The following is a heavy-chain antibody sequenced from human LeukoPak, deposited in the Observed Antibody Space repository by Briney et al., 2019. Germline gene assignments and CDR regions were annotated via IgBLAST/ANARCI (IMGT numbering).Heavy chain of an antibody. V-gene: IGHV3-11*01. CDR3: ARVNSSGWYMAFDY. D-gene: IGHD6-19*01. Sequence: GGAPRPSCAAPGFTLRDYFKRWIRQAPGEGLGWGLFISSSGSTLYYADSVKGRFTISRDNAKNSLYLQMNSLRAEDTAVYYCARVNSSGWYMAFDYWGQGTLVTVSS. CDR2: ISSSGSTL. J-gene: IGHJ4*02. CDR1: GFTLRDYF.